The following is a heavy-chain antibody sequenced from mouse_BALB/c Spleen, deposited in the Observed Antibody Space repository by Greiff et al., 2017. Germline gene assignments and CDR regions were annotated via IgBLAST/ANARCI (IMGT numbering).Heavy chain of an antibody. CDR2: IRNKANGYTT. CDR1: GFTFTDYY. V-gene: IGHV7-3*02. J-gene: IGHJ2*01. CDR3: ARDGTTFDY. D-gene: IGHD2-13*01. Sequence: EVQLQESGGGLVQPGGSLRLSCATSGFTFTDYYMSWVRQPPGKALEWLGFIRNKANGYTTEYSASVKGRFTISRDNSQSILYLQMHTLRAEDSATYYCARDGTTFDYWGQGTTLTVSS.